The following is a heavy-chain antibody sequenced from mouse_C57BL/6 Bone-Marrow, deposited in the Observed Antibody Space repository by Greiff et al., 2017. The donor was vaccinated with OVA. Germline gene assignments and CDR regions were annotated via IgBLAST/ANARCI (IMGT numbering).Heavy chain of an antibody. D-gene: IGHD4-1*01. CDR3: ARRANWAWFAY. CDR2: INPNNGGT. Sequence: EVQLQQSGPELVKPGASVKISCKASGYTFTDYYMNWVKQSHGKSLEWIGDINPNNGGTSYNQKFKGKATLTVDKSSSPAYMELRSLTSEDSAVYYCARRANWAWFAYWGQGTLVTVSA. J-gene: IGHJ3*01. V-gene: IGHV1-26*01. CDR1: GYTFTDYY.